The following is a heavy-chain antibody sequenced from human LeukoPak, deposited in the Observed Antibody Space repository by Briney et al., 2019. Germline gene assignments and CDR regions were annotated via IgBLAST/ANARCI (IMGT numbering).Heavy chain of an antibody. CDR1: GYTFTGYG. V-gene: IGHV1-18*01. D-gene: IGHD3-22*01. J-gene: IGHJ4*02. CDR3: ARDYYYDSSGYYGGFDY. CDR2: ISAYNGNT. Sequence: ASVKVSCKAFGYTFTGYGISWVRQAPGQGLEWMGWISAYNGNTNYAQKLQGRVTMTTDTSTSTAYMELRSLRSDDTAVYYCARDYYYDSSGYYGGFDYWGQGTLVTVSS.